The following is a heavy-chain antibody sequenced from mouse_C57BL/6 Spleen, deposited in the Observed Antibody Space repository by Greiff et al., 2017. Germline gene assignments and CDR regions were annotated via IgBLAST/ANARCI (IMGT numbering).Heavy chain of an antibody. CDR3: ARHDDGYKGTAWFAY. V-gene: IGHV2-6-1*01. D-gene: IGHD2-3*01. J-gene: IGHJ3*01. Sequence: VQLQESGPGLVAPSQSLSITCTVSGFSLTSYGVHWVRQPPGKGLEWLVVIWSDGSTTYNSALKTRLSISKDNSKSQVFLKMNSLQTDDTAVYYCARHDDGYKGTAWFAYWGQGTLVTVSA. CDR1: GFSLTSYG. CDR2: IWSDGST.